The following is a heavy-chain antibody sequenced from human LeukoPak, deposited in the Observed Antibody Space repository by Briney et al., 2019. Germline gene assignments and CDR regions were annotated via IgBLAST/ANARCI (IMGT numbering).Heavy chain of an antibody. CDR3: ARVGIALTSPFDY. V-gene: IGHV3-11*01. CDR2: MSSRGYPT. J-gene: IGHJ4*02. CDR1: GFTFSDYY. D-gene: IGHD1-1*01. Sequence: GGSLRLSCLASGFTFSDYYMSWVRQAPGKGLEWISYMSSRGYPTYYAEPGKGGFTISRDNAKNTLYLQMHNLRADDTAVYFCARVGIALTSPFDYWGLGTLVAVSS.